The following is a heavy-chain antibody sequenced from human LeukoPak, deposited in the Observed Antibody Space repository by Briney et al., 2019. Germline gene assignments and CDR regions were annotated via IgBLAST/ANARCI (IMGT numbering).Heavy chain of an antibody. CDR2: ISSSSSYI. D-gene: IGHD6-13*01. J-gene: IGHJ4*02. V-gene: IGHV3-21*01. CDR1: GLTFSSYS. CDR3: ARAGQQLAFDS. Sequence: GGSLRLSCAASGLTFSSYSMNWVRQAPGKGLEWVSSISSSSSYIYYADSVKGSFTISRDNAKNSLYLQMNSLRAEDTAVYYCARAGQQLAFDSWGQGTLVTVSS.